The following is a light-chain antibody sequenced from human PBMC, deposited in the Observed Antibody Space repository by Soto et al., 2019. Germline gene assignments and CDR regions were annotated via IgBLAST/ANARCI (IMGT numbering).Light chain of an antibody. V-gene: IGKV1-5*03. CDR2: KAS. CDR3: QQYNSYWRT. CDR1: QSISSW. J-gene: IGKJ2*01. Sequence: DIQMTQSPSTLSASVGDRVTITCRASQSISSWLAWYQQKPGKAPKLLIYKASSLESGVPSRFSGSGSGTEFPLTISSLQPDDFATYYCQQYNSYWRTFGQGTKLEIK.